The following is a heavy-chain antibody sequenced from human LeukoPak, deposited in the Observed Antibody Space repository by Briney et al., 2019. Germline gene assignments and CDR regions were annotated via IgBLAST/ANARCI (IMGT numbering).Heavy chain of an antibody. Sequence: GGSLRLSCAASGFTFSSYFMNWVRQAPGKGLEWVSSISSSSSYIYYADSVEGRFTISRDNAKNSLYLQMNSLRAEDTAVYSCARGRDGYNSPFDSWGQGTLVTVSS. CDR2: ISSSSSYI. CDR3: ARGRDGYNSPFDS. CDR1: GFTFSSYF. V-gene: IGHV3-21*01. D-gene: IGHD5-24*01. J-gene: IGHJ4*02.